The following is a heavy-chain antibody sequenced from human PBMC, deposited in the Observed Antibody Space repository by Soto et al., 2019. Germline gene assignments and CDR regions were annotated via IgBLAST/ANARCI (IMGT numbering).Heavy chain of an antibody. CDR2: LIPIFGAP. J-gene: IGHJ6*02. D-gene: IGHD1-26*01. CDR3: ARVVGASTPHYFYGMDV. V-gene: IGHV1-69*01. CDR1: GGSFSSYA. Sequence: QVQLVQSGAEVRKPGSSVKVSCEASGGSFSSYAIGWVRQAPGQGLEWMGALIPIFGAPNYAKKFQGRVPITADDSTRKAYMQLRSLRSEDTAVYYCARVVGASTPHYFYGMDVWGQGTTVTVSS.